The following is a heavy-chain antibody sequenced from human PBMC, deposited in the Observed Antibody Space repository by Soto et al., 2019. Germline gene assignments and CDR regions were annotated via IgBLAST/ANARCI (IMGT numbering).Heavy chain of an antibody. CDR2: ISRDGTNI. CDR3: AKDHTRWPTYYSHYGMDX. D-gene: IGHD2-2*01. Sequence: PGGSLRLSCAASGFTFSSYGIHWVRQAPGKGLEGVEVISRDGTNIYYVDSVKGRFTISRDNPKNTLYLQMSSLRAEDTAVYYCAKDHTRWPTYYSHYGMDXWGQGTTVTVS. V-gene: IGHV3-30*18. J-gene: IGHJ6*02. CDR1: GFTFSSYG.